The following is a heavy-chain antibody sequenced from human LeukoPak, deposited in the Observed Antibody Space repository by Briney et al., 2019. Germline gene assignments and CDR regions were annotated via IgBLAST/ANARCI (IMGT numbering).Heavy chain of an antibody. J-gene: IGHJ6*02. V-gene: IGHV4-39*01. CDR1: GGSISSSSYY. Sequence: YPSETLSFTCTVSGGSISSSSYYWGWIRQPPGKGLEWIGSIYYSGSTYYNPSLKSRVTISVDTSKNQFSLKLSSVTAADTAVYYCATPITMVRGVIYYYYGMDVWGQGTTVTVSS. CDR3: ATPITMVRGVIYYYYGMDV. D-gene: IGHD3-10*01. CDR2: IYYSGST.